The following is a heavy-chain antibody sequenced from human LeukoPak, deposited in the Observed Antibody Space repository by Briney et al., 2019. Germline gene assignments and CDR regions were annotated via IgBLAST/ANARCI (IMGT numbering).Heavy chain of an antibody. D-gene: IGHD6-19*01. CDR1: GGSINTNNYY. V-gene: IGHV4-39*01. Sequence: PSETLSLTCSVSGGSINTNNYYWGWIRQPPGKGLEWIGTIYYSGTTYYNPSLKSRVTMYVDTSKNQFSLKLSSVTAADTAVYYCARQGYISGQGFRNNWFDPWGQGSLVTVSS. CDR2: IYYSGTT. CDR3: ARQGYISGQGFRNNWFDP. J-gene: IGHJ5*02.